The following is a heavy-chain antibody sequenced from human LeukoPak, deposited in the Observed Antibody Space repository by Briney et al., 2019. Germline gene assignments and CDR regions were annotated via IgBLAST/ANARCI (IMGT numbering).Heavy chain of an antibody. CDR1: GGTFSSYA. J-gene: IGHJ1*01. CDR3: ARDHQHSGSYYVRHFQH. CDR2: IIPIFGTA. D-gene: IGHD1-26*01. V-gene: IGHV1-69*13. Sequence: SVKVSCKASGGTFSSYAISWVRQAPGQGLEWMGGIIPIFGTANYAQKFQGRVTITADESTSTAYMELSSLRSEDTAVYYCARDHQHSGSYYVRHFQHWGQGTLATVSS.